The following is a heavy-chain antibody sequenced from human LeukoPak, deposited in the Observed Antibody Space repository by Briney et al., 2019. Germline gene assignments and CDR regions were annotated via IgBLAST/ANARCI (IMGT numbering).Heavy chain of an antibody. J-gene: IGHJ4*02. CDR3: ARGHPRSTYYYDSSGRGDY. CDR1: GGSFSGYY. Sequence: SETLSLTCAVYGGSFSGYYWSWIRQPPGKGLEWIGEINHSGSTNYNPSLKSRVTISVDTSKNQFSLKLSYVTAADTAVYYCARGHPRSTYYYDSSGRGDYWGQGTLVTVSS. D-gene: IGHD3-22*01. V-gene: IGHV4-34*01. CDR2: INHSGST.